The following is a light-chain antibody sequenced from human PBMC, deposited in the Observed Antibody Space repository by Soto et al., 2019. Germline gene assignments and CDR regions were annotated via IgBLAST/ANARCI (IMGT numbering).Light chain of an antibody. CDR2: RNN. Sequence: QSVLTQPPSASGTPGQRVTISCSRSSSNIRSNYVYWYHQLPGTAPKLLIYRNNQRPSGVPDRFSGSKSGTSASLAIGGLRSEDEADYFCAAWDDSLSGYVFGTGTKLTVL. CDR3: AAWDDSLSGYV. V-gene: IGLV1-47*01. CDR1: SSNIRSNY. J-gene: IGLJ1*01.